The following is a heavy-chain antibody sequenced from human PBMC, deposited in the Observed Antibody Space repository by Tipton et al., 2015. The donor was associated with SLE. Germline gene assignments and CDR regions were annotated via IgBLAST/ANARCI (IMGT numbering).Heavy chain of an antibody. CDR1: GFTFSTYS. Sequence: SLRLSCAASGFTFSTYSMNWVRQAPGKGLEWVSYISGTSSPIYYADSVKGRFTISRDNAKNSLYLQMNSLRAEDTAVYYCARGYSSGWVEGWGQGSLVTVSS. D-gene: IGHD6-19*01. V-gene: IGHV3-48*01. CDR3: ARGYSSGWVEG. J-gene: IGHJ4*02. CDR2: ISGTSSPI.